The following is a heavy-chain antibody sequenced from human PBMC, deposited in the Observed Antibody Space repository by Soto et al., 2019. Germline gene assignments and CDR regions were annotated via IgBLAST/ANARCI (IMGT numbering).Heavy chain of an antibody. V-gene: IGHV3-74*01. CDR2: ISGDGSTI. Sequence: GGSLRLSCAASGFTFSSYYMHWVRQVPGEGLVWVSRISGDGSTISYADSVKGRFTISRDNAKNTLYLQMNSLRAEDTAVYSCTRKYIGGIEGLDPWGQGTLVTVYS. J-gene: IGHJ5*02. CDR1: GFTFSSYY. CDR3: TRKYIGGIEGLDP. D-gene: IGHD5-12*01.